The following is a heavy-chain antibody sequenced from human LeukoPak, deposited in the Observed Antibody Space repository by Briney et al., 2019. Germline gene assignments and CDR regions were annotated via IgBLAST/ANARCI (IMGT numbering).Heavy chain of an antibody. CDR2: INHSGGT. J-gene: IGHJ5*02. CDR1: GGSFSGYY. Sequence: SETLSLTCAVYGGSFSGYYWSWIRQPPGKGLEWIGEINHSGGTNYNPSLKSRVTISVDTSKNQFSLKLSSVTAADTAVYYCARGLRRLGYNWFDPWGQGTLVTVSS. D-gene: IGHD6-19*01. V-gene: IGHV4-34*01. CDR3: ARGLRRLGYNWFDP.